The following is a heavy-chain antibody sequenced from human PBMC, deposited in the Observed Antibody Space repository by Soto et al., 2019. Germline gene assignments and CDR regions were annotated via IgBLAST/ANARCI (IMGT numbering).Heavy chain of an antibody. CDR1: GFTFSYYY. V-gene: IGHV3-11*01. CDR2: ISSSSDSTI. CDR3: ARVQLSNYYYYYGMDV. J-gene: IGHJ6*02. D-gene: IGHD5-18*01. Sequence: PGGSRRLSCAASGFTFSYYYMSWSRQAPGKGLEWVSYISSSSDSTIYYADSVKGRFTISRDNAKNSLYLQMNSLRAEDTALYYXARVQLSNYYYYYGMDVWGQGTTVTVSS.